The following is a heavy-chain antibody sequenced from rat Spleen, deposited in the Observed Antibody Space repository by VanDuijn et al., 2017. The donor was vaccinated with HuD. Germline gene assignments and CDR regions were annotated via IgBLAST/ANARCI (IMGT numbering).Heavy chain of an antibody. Sequence: EVQLVESDGGLVQPGRSLKLSCAASGFTFSDYYMAWVRQAPTKGLEWVATISYDGSSTYYRDSVKGRFTISRDNAKSTLYLQMDSLRSEDTATYYCARDRYNRGYYFDYWGQGVMVTVSS. CDR3: ARDRYNRGYYFDY. V-gene: IGHV5-29*01. CDR2: ISYDGSST. D-gene: IGHD1-5*01. CDR1: GFTFSDYY. J-gene: IGHJ2*01.